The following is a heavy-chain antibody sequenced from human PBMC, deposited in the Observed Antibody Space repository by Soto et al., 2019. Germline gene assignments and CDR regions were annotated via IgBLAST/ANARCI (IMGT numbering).Heavy chain of an antibody. J-gene: IGHJ4*02. Sequence: SVKVSCKASGGTFSSYAISWVRQAPGQGLEWMGGIIPIFGTANYAQKFQGRVTITADESTSTAYMELSSLRSEDTAVYYCASELGRYGGSGYFDYWGQGTLVTVSS. CDR2: IIPIFGTA. CDR3: ASELGRYGGSGYFDY. V-gene: IGHV1-69*13. CDR1: GGTFSSYA. D-gene: IGHD4-17*01.